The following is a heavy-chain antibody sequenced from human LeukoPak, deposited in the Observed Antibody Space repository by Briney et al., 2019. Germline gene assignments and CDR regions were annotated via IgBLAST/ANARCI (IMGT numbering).Heavy chain of an antibody. CDR3: ARQRDPGSDYYYGMDV. V-gene: IGHV5-51*01. Sequence: GESLKISYKGSGYSFTSYWSGWVRQMPGKGLEWMGIIYPGDSDTRYSPSFQGQVTISADKSISTAYLQWSSLKASDTAMYYCARQRDPGSDYYYGMDVWGKGTTVTVSS. D-gene: IGHD6-6*01. CDR2: IYPGDSDT. CDR1: GYSFTSYW. J-gene: IGHJ6*04.